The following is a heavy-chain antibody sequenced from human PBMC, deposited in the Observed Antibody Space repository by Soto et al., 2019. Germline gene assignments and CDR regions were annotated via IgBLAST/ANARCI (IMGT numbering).Heavy chain of an antibody. J-gene: IGHJ5*02. D-gene: IGHD4-17*01. V-gene: IGHV1-69*02. CDR1: GGTFSSYT. CDR3: ARGSTVTKAPDNWFDP. CDR2: IIPILGIA. Sequence: QVQLVQSGAEVKKPGSSVKVSCKASGGTFSSYTISWVRQAPGQGLEWMGRIIPILGIANYAQKFQGRVTSTAGKSKSTAQLGVRSLGSEDTAVYYCARGSTVTKAPDNWFDPWGQGTLVTVSS.